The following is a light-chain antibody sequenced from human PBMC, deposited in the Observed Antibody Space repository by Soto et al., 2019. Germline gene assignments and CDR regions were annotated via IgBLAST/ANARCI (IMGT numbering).Light chain of an antibody. CDR3: AVWDDSLDGVV. V-gene: IGLV1-47*01. CDR2: RTN. CDR1: SSNIGSNY. J-gene: IGLJ2*01. Sequence: QSVLTQPPSASGTPGQRVTISCSGSSSNIGSNYLSWYQQVPGTAPKLLLYRTNQRPSGVPDRFSGSKSGTSASLAISGLRSEDEADYYCAVWDDSLDGVVFGGGTKVTVL.